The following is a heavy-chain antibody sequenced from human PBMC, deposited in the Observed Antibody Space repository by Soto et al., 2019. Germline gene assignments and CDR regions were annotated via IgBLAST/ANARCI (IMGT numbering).Heavy chain of an antibody. CDR2: INAGNGNT. Sequence: ASVKVSCKASGYTFTSYAMHWVRQAPGQRLEWMGWINAGNGNTKYSQKFQGRVTITRDTSASTAYMELSSLRSEDTAVYYCAIDEFGLGYGDYDYWGQGTLVTVSS. D-gene: IGHD4-17*01. J-gene: IGHJ4*02. CDR3: AIDEFGLGYGDYDY. CDR1: GYTFTSYA. V-gene: IGHV1-3*01.